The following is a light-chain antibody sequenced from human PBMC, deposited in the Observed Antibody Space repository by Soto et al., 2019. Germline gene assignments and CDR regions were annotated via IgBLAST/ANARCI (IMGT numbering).Light chain of an antibody. CDR2: GAS. Sequence: EIVLTQSPGTLSLPPGERATLSCRASQSVRSSHLAWYQQKPGQAPRLLIYGASSRATGIPDRFSGSGSGTDFTLTISRLEPEDFAVYHCQQYSSSPFTFGGGTKVEIK. V-gene: IGKV3-20*01. CDR3: QQYSSSPFT. J-gene: IGKJ4*01. CDR1: QSVRSSH.